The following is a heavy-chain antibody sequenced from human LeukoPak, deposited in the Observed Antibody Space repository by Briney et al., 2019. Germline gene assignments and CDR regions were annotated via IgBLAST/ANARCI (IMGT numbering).Heavy chain of an antibody. D-gene: IGHD6-13*01. Sequence: GGSLRLSCAASGFTFSSYSVNWVRQAPGKGLEWVSSISSSSSYIYYADSVKGRFTISRDNAKNSLYLQMNSLRAEDTAVYYCARRLKAATGDAFDIWGQGAMVTVSS. J-gene: IGHJ3*02. CDR2: ISSSSSYI. CDR3: ARRLKAATGDAFDI. V-gene: IGHV3-21*01. CDR1: GFTFSSYS.